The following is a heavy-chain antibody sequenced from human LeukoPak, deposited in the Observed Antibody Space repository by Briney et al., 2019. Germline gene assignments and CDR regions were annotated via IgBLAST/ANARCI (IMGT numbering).Heavy chain of an antibody. CDR1: GGSVSSSDYY. D-gene: IGHD5-12*01. J-gene: IGHJ1*01. V-gene: IGHV4-39*01. CDR3: ARPAEATGYAEYFQH. Sequence: SETLSLTCTVSGGSVSSSDYYWGWIRQPPRKGLEWIGSIYYSGSTYYNPSLKSRVTISVDTSKNQFSLKLSSVTAADTAVYYCARPAEATGYAEYFQHWGQGTLVTVSS. CDR2: IYYSGST.